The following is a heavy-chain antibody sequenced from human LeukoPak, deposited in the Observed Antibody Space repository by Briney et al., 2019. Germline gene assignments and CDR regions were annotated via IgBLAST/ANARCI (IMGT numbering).Heavy chain of an antibody. V-gene: IGHV4-30-4*01. CDR1: GGSISSGDYY. CDR3: ATVGANGSGSYTPYYYGMDV. J-gene: IGHJ6*02. D-gene: IGHD3-10*01. CDR2: IYYSGST. Sequence: SETLSLTCTVSGGSISSGDYYWSWIRQPPGKGLEWIGYIYYSGSTYYNPSLKSRVTISVDTSKNQFSLKVNSVTAADTAVYYCATVGANGSGSYTPYYYGMDVWGQGTTVTVSS.